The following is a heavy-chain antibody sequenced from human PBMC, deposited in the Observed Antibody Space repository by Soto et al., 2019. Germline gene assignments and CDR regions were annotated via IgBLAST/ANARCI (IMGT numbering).Heavy chain of an antibody. CDR3: ARESSATVTTPYYYYGMDV. V-gene: IGHV1-69*13. J-gene: IGHJ6*02. CDR2: IIPIFGTA. Sequence: GASVKVSCKASGGTFSSYAISWVRQAPGQGLEWMGGIIPIFGTANYAQKFQGRVTITADESTSTAYMELSSLRSEDTAVYYCARESSATVTTPYYYYGMDVWGQGTTVTVSS. CDR1: GGTFSSYA. D-gene: IGHD4-4*01.